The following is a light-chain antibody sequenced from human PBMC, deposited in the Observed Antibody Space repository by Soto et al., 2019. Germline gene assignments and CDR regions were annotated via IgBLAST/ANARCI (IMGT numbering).Light chain of an antibody. J-gene: IGKJ2*01. V-gene: IGKV3-20*01. CDR1: QSLTTNY. Sequence: EIVLTQSPVTLSLSPGERATLSCRASQSLTTNYLAWYQQKPGQAPRLLIYGASSRSSGIPDRFSGSGSGTDFTLTISRLEPEDFAMYYCQQYGSSSSFGQGTKLEIK. CDR3: QQYGSSSS. CDR2: GAS.